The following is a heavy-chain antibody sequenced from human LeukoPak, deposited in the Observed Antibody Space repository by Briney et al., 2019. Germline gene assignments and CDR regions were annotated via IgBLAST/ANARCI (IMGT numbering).Heavy chain of an antibody. D-gene: IGHD1-1*01. J-gene: IGHJ4*02. CDR2: IRSKAYGETA. Sequence: GGSLRLSCTASGFTFGDYAMSWIRQAPGKGLEWVGFIRSKAYGETADYAASVKGRFTISRDDSKAIAYLQMNSLKTEDTAMNHCTRDRGAYNLYDYWGQGTLVTVSS. V-gene: IGHV3-49*03. CDR3: TRDRGAYNLYDY. CDR1: GFTFGDYA.